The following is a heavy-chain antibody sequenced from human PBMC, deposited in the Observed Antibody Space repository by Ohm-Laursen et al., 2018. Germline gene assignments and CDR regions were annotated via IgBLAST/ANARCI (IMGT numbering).Heavy chain of an antibody. CDR3: ARTFREDKSAYRPIDQ. J-gene: IGHJ4*02. CDR1: GFTFSTYW. CDR2: IKQDGSEK. V-gene: IGHV3-7*01. D-gene: IGHD2-15*01. Sequence: GSLRLSCTASGFTFSTYWMTWVRQAPGEGLEWVANIKQDGSEKNYVDSVKGRFTISRDNAESSLYLQMNSLRVEDTAVYYCARTFREDKSAYRPIDQWGQGTLVIVSS.